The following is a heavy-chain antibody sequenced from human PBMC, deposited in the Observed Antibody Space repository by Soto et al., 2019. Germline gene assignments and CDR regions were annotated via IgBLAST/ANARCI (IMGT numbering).Heavy chain of an antibody. CDR2: IWYDGSNK. D-gene: IGHD6-19*01. Sequence: QVQLVESGGGVVQPGRSLRLSCAASGFTFSSYGMHWVRQAPGKGLEWVAVIWYDGSNKYYADSVKGRFTISRDNSKNTLYLQMNSLRAEDTAVYYCARDGSGGGWFDPWGQGTLVTVSS. J-gene: IGHJ5*02. CDR3: ARDGSGGGWFDP. V-gene: IGHV3-33*01. CDR1: GFTFSSYG.